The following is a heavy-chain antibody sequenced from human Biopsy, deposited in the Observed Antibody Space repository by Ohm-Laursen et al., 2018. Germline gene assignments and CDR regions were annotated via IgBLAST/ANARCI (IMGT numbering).Heavy chain of an antibody. CDR2: IYSSGGT. D-gene: IGHD3-22*01. Sequence: SDTLSLTCTVSGGSIISYYWNWIRQPAGKGLEWIGRIYSSGGTKYNPSLKSRVTMSVDTSKKQLSLKVRSVTAADTAVYYCARGDYFDNNGYFWFDPWGQGTLVTVSS. CDR3: ARGDYFDNNGYFWFDP. CDR1: GGSIISYY. J-gene: IGHJ5*02. V-gene: IGHV4-4*07.